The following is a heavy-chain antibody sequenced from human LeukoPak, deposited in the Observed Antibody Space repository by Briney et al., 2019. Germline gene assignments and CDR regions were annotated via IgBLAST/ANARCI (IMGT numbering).Heavy chain of an antibody. D-gene: IGHD3-9*01. CDR2: ICGSSANT. CDR3: ERERAGYPNAYYFDY. Sequence: PGGALRLSCAPSGFTFSTYAMSRVRQAPRNGREWVSIICGSSANTYYAYYVRGRFTISRDNAKNTLYLHMNSLSAEDTAVYYCERERAGYPNAYYFDYWGQGTLVTVSS. V-gene: IGHV3-23*01. CDR1: GFTFSTYA. J-gene: IGHJ4*02.